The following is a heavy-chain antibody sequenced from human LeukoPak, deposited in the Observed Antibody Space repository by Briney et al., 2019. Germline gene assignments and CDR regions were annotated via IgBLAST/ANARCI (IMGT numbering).Heavy chain of an antibody. CDR2: IIPIFGTA. Sequence: ASVKVSCKASGGTFSSYAISWVRQAPGQGLEWMGGIIPIFGTANYAQKFQGRVTITTDESTSTAYMELSSLRSEDTAVYYCARGGVLRYFDWLFGPSVGWFDPWGQGTLVTVSS. CDR1: GGTFSSYA. D-gene: IGHD3-9*01. V-gene: IGHV1-69*05. CDR3: ARGGVLRYFDWLFGPSVGWFDP. J-gene: IGHJ5*02.